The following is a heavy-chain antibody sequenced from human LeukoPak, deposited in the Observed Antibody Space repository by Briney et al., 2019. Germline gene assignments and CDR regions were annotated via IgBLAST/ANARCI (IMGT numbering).Heavy chain of an antibody. CDR3: TKDRGGSYYDAFDM. D-gene: IGHD1-26*01. CDR2: ITWNSGTI. CDR1: GFTFDDYA. J-gene: IGHJ3*02. V-gene: IGHV3-9*01. Sequence: PGGSLRLSCAASGFTFDDYAMHWVRQAPGKGLEWVSGITWNSGTIAYADSVKGRFTISRDNAKSSLYLQMNSLRAEDTALYYCTKDRGGSYYDAFDMWGQGTRVTVSS.